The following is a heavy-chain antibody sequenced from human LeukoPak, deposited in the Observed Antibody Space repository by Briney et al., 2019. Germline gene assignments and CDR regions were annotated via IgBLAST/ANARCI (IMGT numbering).Heavy chain of an antibody. CDR1: GFSFSSYP. D-gene: IGHD6-13*01. CDR3: AKAASSSWPSYYYGMDV. V-gene: IGHV3-23*01. Sequence: PGGSLRLSCAASGFSFSSYPMSWVRQAPGMGLEWVSVITGSGGNTYYADSVKGRFTISKDNSKNTVYLQMSSLRVDDTAVYYCAKAASSSWPSYYYGMDVWGQGTTVTVSS. CDR2: ITGSGGNT. J-gene: IGHJ6*02.